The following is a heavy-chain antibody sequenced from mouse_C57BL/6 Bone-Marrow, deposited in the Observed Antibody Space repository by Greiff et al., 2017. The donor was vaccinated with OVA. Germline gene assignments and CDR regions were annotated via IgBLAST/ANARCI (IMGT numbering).Heavy chain of an antibody. CDR1: GFTFSNYW. J-gene: IGHJ3*01. CDR3: TRYDALQAY. V-gene: IGHV6-3*01. D-gene: IGHD2-3*01. CDR2: IRLKSDNYAT. Sequence: EVKVEESGGGLVQPGGSMKLSCVASGFTFSNYWMNWVRQSPEKGLEWVAQIRLKSDNYATPYAESVKGRFTISRDDSKSSVYLQMNNLRAEDTGIYYCTRYDALQAYGGQGTLVTVSA.